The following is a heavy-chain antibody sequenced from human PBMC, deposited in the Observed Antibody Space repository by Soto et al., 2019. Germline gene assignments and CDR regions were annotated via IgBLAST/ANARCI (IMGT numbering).Heavy chain of an antibody. V-gene: IGHV1-46*01. CDR3: ASRVLCDKDV. D-gene: IGHD2-21*01. CDR1: GDTFTTNF. J-gene: IGHJ6*02. CDR2: INPNSGAT. Sequence: QEQLVQSGAEVKEPGASLKVSCKASGDTFTTNFIHWVRQAPGQGLEWMGRINPNSGATLYAQEFQGRLTLTTDTSTSTVSLDLTGLKPVDSAVYYCASRVLCDKDVWGQGTTVTVSS.